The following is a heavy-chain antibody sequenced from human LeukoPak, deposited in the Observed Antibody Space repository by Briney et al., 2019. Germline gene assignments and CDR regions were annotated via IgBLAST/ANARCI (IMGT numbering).Heavy chain of an antibody. V-gene: IGHV1-46*01. CDR1: GYTFTSYY. CDR3: ARAGRGDWFDP. CDR2: INPSGGST. J-gene: IGHJ5*02. D-gene: IGHD1-26*01. Sequence: ASVKVSCKASGYTFTSYYMHWVRQAPGQGLEWMGIINPSGGSTSYAQKFQGRVTMTRDTSTSTVYTELSSLRSEDTAVYYCARAGRGDWFDPWGQGTLVTVSS.